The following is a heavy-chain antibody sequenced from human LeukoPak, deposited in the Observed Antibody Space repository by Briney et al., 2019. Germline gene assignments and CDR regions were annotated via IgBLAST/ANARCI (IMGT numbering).Heavy chain of an antibody. V-gene: IGHV4-34*01. CDR2: INHSGST. CDR1: GGSFSGYY. CDR3: ARGVGNGSGSYEFFDY. D-gene: IGHD3-10*01. Sequence: SETLSLTCAVYGGSFSGYYWSWIRQPPGKGLEWIGEINHSGSTNYNPSLKSRVTISVDTSKNQFSLKLSSVTAADTAVYYCARGVGNGSGSYEFFDYWGQGALVTVSS. J-gene: IGHJ4*02.